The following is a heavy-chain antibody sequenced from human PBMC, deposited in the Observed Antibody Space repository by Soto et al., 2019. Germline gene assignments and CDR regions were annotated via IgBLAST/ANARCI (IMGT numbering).Heavy chain of an antibody. D-gene: IGHD3-22*01. CDR1: GFTFSSYS. J-gene: IGHJ4*02. CDR3: ARVTSYDSSGYSFDY. CDR2: ISSSSSYI. Sequence: PGGSLRLSCAASGFTFSSYSMNWVRQAPGKGLEWVSSISSSSSYIYYADSVKGRFTISRDNAKNSLYLQMNSLRAEDTAVYYCARVTSYDSSGYSFDYWGQGTLVTVSS. V-gene: IGHV3-21*01.